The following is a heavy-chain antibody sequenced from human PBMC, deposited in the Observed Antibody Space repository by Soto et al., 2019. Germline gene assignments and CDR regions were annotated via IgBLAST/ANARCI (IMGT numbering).Heavy chain of an antibody. J-gene: IGHJ4*02. D-gene: IGHD3-22*01. Sequence: GASVKVSCKASGGTFSSYAISWVRQAPGQGLEWMGGIIPIFGTANYAQKFQGRVTITADESTSTAYMELSSLRSEDTAVYYCARAYYYDSSGYYPRWGQGTLVTVSS. CDR1: GGTFSSYA. CDR2: IIPIFGTA. CDR3: ARAYYYDSSGYYPR. V-gene: IGHV1-69*13.